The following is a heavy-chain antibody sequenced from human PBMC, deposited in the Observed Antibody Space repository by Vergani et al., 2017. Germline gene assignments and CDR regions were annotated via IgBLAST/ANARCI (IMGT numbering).Heavy chain of an antibody. CDR3: ARDVRLLYNRFDP. CDR2: TWYDGNNK. D-gene: IGHD1-14*01. J-gene: IGHJ5*02. V-gene: IGHV3-33*01. CDR1: GFTFNQYG. Sequence: QVQLVESGGGVVQPGRSLRLSCAASGFTFNQYGMHWVRHAPGKGLEWVAVTWYDGNNKQYADSVKGRFTISRDKSKSTMYLQMNSLRDEDTGVYYCARDVRLLYNRFDPWGQGTLVTVSS.